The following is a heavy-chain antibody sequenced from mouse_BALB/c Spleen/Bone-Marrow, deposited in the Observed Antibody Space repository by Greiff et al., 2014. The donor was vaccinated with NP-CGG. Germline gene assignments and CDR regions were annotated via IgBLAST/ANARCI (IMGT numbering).Heavy chain of an antibody. Sequence: VHVKQSGPELVKPGASVKMSCKASGYTFTSYVMHWVKQKPGQGLEWIGYINPYNDGTKYNEKFKGKATLTSDKSSSTAYMELSSLTSEDSAVYYCARGGWLRAMDYWGQGTSVTVSS. J-gene: IGHJ4*01. CDR2: INPYNDGT. CDR3: ARGGWLRAMDY. CDR1: GYTFTSYV. D-gene: IGHD2-2*01. V-gene: IGHV1-14*01.